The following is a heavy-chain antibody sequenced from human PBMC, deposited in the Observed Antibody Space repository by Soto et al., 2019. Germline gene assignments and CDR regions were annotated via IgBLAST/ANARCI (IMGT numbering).Heavy chain of an antibody. D-gene: IGHD3-10*01. V-gene: IGHV3-30-3*01. CDR2: ISYDGSIK. Sequence: QVQLVESGGGVVQPGRSLRLSCAASGFIFSSHSIQWVRQAPGKGLEWVAVISYDGSIKYYADSVKGRFTISRDNSKNTAYLRMNSLRAEDTAVFYCAREWSTSGDLDYWGQGTLVIVSS. CDR1: GFIFSSHS. J-gene: IGHJ4*02. CDR3: AREWSTSGDLDY.